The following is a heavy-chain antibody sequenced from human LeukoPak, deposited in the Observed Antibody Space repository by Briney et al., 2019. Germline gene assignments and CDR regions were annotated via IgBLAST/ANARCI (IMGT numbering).Heavy chain of an antibody. V-gene: IGHV4-59*01. D-gene: IGHD4-17*01. J-gene: IGHJ6*02. Sequence: PSETLSLTCTVSGGSISSYYWSWIRQPPGKGLEWIGHIYYSGGTNYNPSLKSRVTISVDTSKNQFSLKLSSVTAADTAVYYCARTPPHYGDYGYYGMDVWGQGTTVTVSS. CDR2: IYYSGGT. CDR3: ARTPPHYGDYGYYGMDV. CDR1: GGSISSYY.